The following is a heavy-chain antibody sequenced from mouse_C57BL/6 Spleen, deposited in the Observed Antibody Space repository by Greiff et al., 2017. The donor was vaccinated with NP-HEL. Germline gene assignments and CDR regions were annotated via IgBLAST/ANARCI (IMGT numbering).Heavy chain of an antibody. J-gene: IGHJ4*01. CDR1: GYTFTDYY. CDR3: ARGNGYDGYYYAMYY. D-gene: IGHD2-2*01. CDR2: IYPGSGNT. Sequence: QVQLQQSGAELVRPGASVKLSCKASGYTFTDYYINWVKQRPGQGLEWIARIYPGSGNTYYNEKFKGKATLTAEKSSSTAYMQLSSLTSEDSAVYFCARGNGYDGYYYAMYYWGQGTSVTVSS. V-gene: IGHV1-76*01.